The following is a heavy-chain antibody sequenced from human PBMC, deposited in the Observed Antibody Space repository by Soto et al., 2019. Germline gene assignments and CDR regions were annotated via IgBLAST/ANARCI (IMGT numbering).Heavy chain of an antibody. CDR3: ARQRPTDGRWEFANYYGMGV. D-gene: IGHD1-26*01. J-gene: IGHJ6*02. Sequence: SETLSLTCAVYGGSFSAYYWSWVRQPPGKGLEWIGEIIHSESTKYNPSLKSRVTISVDTSKNQFSLKLSSVTAADTAVYYCARQRPTDGRWEFANYYGMGVWGQGTPVTV. V-gene: IGHV4-34*12. CDR1: GGSFSAYY. CDR2: IIHSEST.